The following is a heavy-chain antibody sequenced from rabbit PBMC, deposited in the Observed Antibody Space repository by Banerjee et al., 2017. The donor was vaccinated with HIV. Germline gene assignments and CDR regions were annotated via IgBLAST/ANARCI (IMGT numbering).Heavy chain of an antibody. J-gene: IGHJ4*01. CDR2: INTSSGNT. CDR3: ARDVAAVSGSKLDL. CDR1: GFSFSNNYV. Sequence: QEQLVESGGGLVQPGASLTLTCTASGFSFSNNYVMCWVRQAPGKGLEWIACINTSSGNTVYASWAKGRFTISRSSSTTVTLQMTSLTAADTATYFCARDVAAVSGSKLDLWGQGTLVTVS. V-gene: IGHV1S45*01. D-gene: IGHD4-2*01.